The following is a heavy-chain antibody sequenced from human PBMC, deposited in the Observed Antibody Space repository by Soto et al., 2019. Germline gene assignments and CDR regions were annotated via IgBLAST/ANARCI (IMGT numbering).Heavy chain of an antibody. CDR3: AKAAREYSSSYTYFQH. J-gene: IGHJ1*01. Sequence: GGSLRLSCAASGFTFDDYAMHWVRQAPGRGLEWVSGISWNSGSIGYADSVKGRFTISRDNAKNSLYLQMNSLRAEDTALYYCAKAAREYSSSYTYFQHWGQGTLVTVSS. D-gene: IGHD6-13*01. CDR1: GFTFDDYA. V-gene: IGHV3-9*01. CDR2: ISWNSGSI.